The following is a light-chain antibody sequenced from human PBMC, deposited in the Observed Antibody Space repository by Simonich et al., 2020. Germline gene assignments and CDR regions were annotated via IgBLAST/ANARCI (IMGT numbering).Light chain of an antibody. CDR1: CSDVGGYNY. Sequence: QSALTQPASVSGSPGQSITISCTGTCSDVGGYNYVSWYQQHPGKAPKLMIYDVINRPSGVSNRFYGSKSGNTASLTISGLQAEDEADYYCSSYTSSTWGVFGGGTKLTVL. V-gene: IGLV2-14*03. J-gene: IGLJ3*02. CDR3: SSYTSSTWGV. CDR2: DVI.